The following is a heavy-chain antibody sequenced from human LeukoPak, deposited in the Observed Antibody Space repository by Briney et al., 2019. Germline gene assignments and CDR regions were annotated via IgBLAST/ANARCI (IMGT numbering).Heavy chain of an antibody. Sequence: GGSLRLSCSASGFTFSTYSMHWVRQAPGKGLEYVSGASSNGGTTYYADSVKGRFTISRDNAKNSLFLQLNSLRAEDTAVYYCARALYSRFDYWGQGTLVTVSS. D-gene: IGHD2-21*01. CDR3: ARALYSRFDY. CDR1: GFTFSTYS. J-gene: IGHJ4*02. V-gene: IGHV3-64*04. CDR2: ASSNGGTT.